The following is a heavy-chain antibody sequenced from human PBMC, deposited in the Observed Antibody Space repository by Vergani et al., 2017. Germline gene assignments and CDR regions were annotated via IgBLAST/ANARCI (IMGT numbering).Heavy chain of an antibody. Sequence: EVQLLQSEGAVVQPGGSLRLSCVASGFTFSSHAMSWVRQGHGQGLEWVSSLKNTGDSTHYADSVKGRFTISRDNSKNTLYLQMNSLRVEDTAVYYCGRGSDNYNWGQGTLVTVSS. D-gene: IGHD5-24*01. CDR2: LKNTGDST. CDR1: GFTFSSHA. CDR3: GRGSDNYN. J-gene: IGHJ4*02. V-gene: IGHV3-23*01.